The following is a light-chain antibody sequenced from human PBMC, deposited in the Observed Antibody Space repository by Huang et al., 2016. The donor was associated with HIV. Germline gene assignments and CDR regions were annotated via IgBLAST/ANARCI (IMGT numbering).Light chain of an antibody. CDR1: QNVRNN. Sequence: EIMMTQSPATLSVSPGGRATLSCRASQNVRNNLAWYQHKTGQAPRLLIYDTSTRASGIPARFSGSGSGTEFTLTISGLQSEDFAFYYCQQYDNWPPGLTFGGGTKIEI. V-gene: IGKV3D-15*01. J-gene: IGKJ4*01. CDR3: QQYDNWPPGLT. CDR2: DTS.